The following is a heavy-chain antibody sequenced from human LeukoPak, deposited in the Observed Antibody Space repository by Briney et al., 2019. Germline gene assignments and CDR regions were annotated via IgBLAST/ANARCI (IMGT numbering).Heavy chain of an antibody. CDR2: IYPGDSDT. J-gene: IGHJ1*01. CDR1: GYSFDNYW. CDR3: ARPRGRYYVFFDI. Sequence: GESLKIYFECSGYSFDNYWIDWVRQMPGKGLEWMGIIYPGDSDTRYSPSFQGQVTISADKSISTAYLQWSSLKASDSAMYYCARPRGRYYVFFDIGGQGTLVTVSS. V-gene: IGHV5-51*01. D-gene: IGHD1-26*01.